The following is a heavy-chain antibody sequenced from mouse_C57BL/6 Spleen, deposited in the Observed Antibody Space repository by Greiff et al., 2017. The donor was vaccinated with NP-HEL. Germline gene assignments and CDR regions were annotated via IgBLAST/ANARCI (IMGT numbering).Heavy chain of an antibody. D-gene: IGHD2-3*01. CDR1: GYTFTSYD. CDR3: ARRDGYYEDY. Sequence: VMLVESGPELVKPGASVKLSCKASGYTFTSYDINWVKQRPGQGLEWIGWIYPRDGSTKYNEKFKGKATLTVDTSSSTAYMELHSLTSEDSAVYFCARRDGYYEDYWGQGTTLTVSS. V-gene: IGHV1-85*01. CDR2: IYPRDGST. J-gene: IGHJ2*01.